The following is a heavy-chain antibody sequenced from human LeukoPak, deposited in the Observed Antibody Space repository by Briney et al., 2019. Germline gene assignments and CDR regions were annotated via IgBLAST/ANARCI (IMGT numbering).Heavy chain of an antibody. J-gene: IGHJ6*04. Sequence: ASVKVSCKASGGTFSSYAISWVRRAPGQGLEWMGVIIPIFGTANYAQKFQGRVTITADASTSTAYMELSSLRSEDTAVYYCATGRQWLVRRYYYYGMDVWGKGTTVTVSS. CDR2: IIPIFGTA. V-gene: IGHV1-69*13. D-gene: IGHD6-19*01. CDR3: ATGRQWLVRRYYYYGMDV. CDR1: GGTFSSYA.